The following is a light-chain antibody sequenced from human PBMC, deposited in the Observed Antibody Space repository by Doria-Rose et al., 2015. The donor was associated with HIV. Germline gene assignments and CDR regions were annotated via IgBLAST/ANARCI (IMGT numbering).Light chain of an antibody. V-gene: IGKV1-39*01. CDR1: QSTGSF. CDR3: QQSYSTPLT. J-gene: IGKJ4*01. CDR2: AAS. Sequence: DIQMTQSPSSLSASVGDRVTITCRASQSTGSFLNWYQQKPGKAPKLLIYAASSSQNGVPSRFSGSGSGTDFTLTISSLQPEDFATYFCQQSYSTPLTFGGGTKVGIK.